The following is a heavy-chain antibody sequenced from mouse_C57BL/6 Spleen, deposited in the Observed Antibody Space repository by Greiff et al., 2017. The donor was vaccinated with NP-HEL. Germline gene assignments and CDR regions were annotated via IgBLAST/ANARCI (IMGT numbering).Heavy chain of an antibody. CDR2: IHPNSGST. CDR1: GYTFTSYW. Sequence: QVQLQQPGAELVKPGASVKLSCKASGYTFTSYWMHWVKQRPGQGLEWIGMIHPNSGSTNYNEKFKSKATLTVDKSSSTAYMQLSSLTSEDSAVYYCAREEDSSGYVAWFAYWGQGTLVTVSA. CDR3: AREEDSSGYVAWFAY. D-gene: IGHD3-2*02. V-gene: IGHV1-64*01. J-gene: IGHJ3*01.